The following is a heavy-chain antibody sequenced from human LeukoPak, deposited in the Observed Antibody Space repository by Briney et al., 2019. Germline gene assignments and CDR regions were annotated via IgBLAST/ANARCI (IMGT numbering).Heavy chain of an antibody. CDR2: ISSSSSYI. CDR3: ARANSSGWY. Sequence: GGSLRLSCAASGFTVSSNYMSWARQAPGKGLEWVSSISSSSSYIYYADSVKGRFTISRDNAKNSLYLQMNSLRAEDTAVYYCARANSSGWYWGQGTLVTVSS. D-gene: IGHD6-19*01. CDR1: GFTVSSNY. J-gene: IGHJ4*02. V-gene: IGHV3-21*01.